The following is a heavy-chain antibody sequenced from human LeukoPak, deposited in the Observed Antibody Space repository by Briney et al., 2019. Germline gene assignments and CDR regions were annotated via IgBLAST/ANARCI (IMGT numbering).Heavy chain of an antibody. CDR3: ASRQYSSSSVYYYYYMDV. V-gene: IGHV3-23*01. J-gene: IGHJ6*03. Sequence: GGSLRLSCAASGFTFSSYAMSWVRQAPGKGLEWVSAISGSGGSTYYADSVKGRFTISRDNSKNTLYLQMNSLRAEETAVYYCASRQYSSSSVYYYYYMDVWGKGTTVTVSS. CDR2: ISGSGGST. CDR1: GFTFSSYA. D-gene: IGHD6-6*01.